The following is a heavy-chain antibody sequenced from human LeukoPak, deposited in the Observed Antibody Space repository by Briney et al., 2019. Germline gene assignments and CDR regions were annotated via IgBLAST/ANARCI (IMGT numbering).Heavy chain of an antibody. Sequence: SETLSLTCAVYGGSFSGYYWSWIRQPPGKGLEWIGEINHSGSTNYNPSLKSRVTISVDTSKNQFSLKLSSVTAADTAVYYCARVITIFGVVIMGGFDYWGQGTLVTVSS. CDR2: INHSGST. V-gene: IGHV4-34*01. J-gene: IGHJ4*02. D-gene: IGHD3-3*01. CDR3: ARVITIFGVVIMGGFDY. CDR1: GGSFSGYY.